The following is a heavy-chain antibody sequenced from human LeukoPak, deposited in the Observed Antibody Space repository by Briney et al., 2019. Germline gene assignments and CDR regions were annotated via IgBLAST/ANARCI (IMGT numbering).Heavy chain of an antibody. V-gene: IGHV3-30*18. CDR1: GFTFSSYG. Sequence: GGPLRPSCAASGFTFSSYGMHWVRQAPGKGLEWVAVISYDGSNKYYADSVKGRFTISRDNSKNTLYLQMNSLRAEDTAVYYCAKDLWDYYGSGSTFDYWGQGTLVTVSS. CDR2: ISYDGSNK. D-gene: IGHD3-10*01. J-gene: IGHJ4*02. CDR3: AKDLWDYYGSGSTFDY.